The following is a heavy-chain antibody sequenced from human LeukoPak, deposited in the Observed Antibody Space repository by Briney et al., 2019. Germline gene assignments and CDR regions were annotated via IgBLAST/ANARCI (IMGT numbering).Heavy chain of an antibody. CDR3: AKDLTIQQLARGAFDI. D-gene: IGHD6-6*01. CDR1: GFTFSDYA. J-gene: IGHJ3*02. CDR2: ISAGADST. V-gene: IGHV3-23*01. Sequence: GGSLRLSCEASGFTFSDYAMTWVRQASGKGLEWVSVISAGADSTDYADSVKGRFTISRDNSKNTLYLQMNSLRAEDSAVYYCAKDLTIQQLARGAFDIWGQGAMVTASS.